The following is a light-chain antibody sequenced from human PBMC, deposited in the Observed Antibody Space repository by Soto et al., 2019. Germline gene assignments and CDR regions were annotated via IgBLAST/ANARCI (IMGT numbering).Light chain of an antibody. CDR2: DVR. Sequence: QSALTQPASVSGSPGQSITISCTATSSDVGAYNYVSWYQQHPGKAPKLVLYDVRNRPSGVSNRFSGSKSGNTASLTISALQAEDEADYYCSSYTSSTTPHVVFGGGTKLTVL. CDR1: SSDVGAYNY. J-gene: IGLJ2*01. CDR3: SSYTSSTTPHVV. V-gene: IGLV2-14*03.